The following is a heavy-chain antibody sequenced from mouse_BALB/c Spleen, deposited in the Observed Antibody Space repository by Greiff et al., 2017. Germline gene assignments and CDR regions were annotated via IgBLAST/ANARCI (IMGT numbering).Heavy chain of an antibody. CDR3: ARGGWPYFDY. CDR2: ISYSGST. CDR1: GYSITSDYA. D-gene: IGHD2-3*01. J-gene: IGHJ2*01. V-gene: IGHV3-2*02. Sequence: EVKLVESGPGLVKPSQSLSLTCTVTGYSITSDYAWNWIRQFPGNKLEWMGYISYSGSTSYNPSLKSRISITRDTSKNQFFLQLNSVTTEDTATYYCARGGWPYFDYWGQGTTLTVSS.